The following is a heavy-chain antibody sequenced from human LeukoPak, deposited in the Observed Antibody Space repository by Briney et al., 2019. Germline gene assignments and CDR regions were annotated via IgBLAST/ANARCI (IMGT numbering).Heavy chain of an antibody. CDR1: GFAFSNYA. CDR3: TQRSGYCSTISCYHSFFY. Sequence: PGGSLRLSCAASGFAFSNYAMSWARQAPGKGLEWVSGITGSGGSTNYADSVKGRFTISRDSSKNTLYLQMNSLRVEDTAVYYCTQRSGYCSTISCYHSFFYWGQGTLVTVSS. V-gene: IGHV3-23*01. J-gene: IGHJ4*02. D-gene: IGHD2-2*01. CDR2: ITGSGGST.